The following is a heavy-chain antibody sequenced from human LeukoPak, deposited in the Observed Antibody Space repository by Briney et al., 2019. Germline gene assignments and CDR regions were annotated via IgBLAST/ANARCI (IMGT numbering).Heavy chain of an antibody. Sequence: SETLSLACAVYGGSFSGYYWSWIRQPPGKGLEWIGEINHSGSTNYNPSLKSRVTISVDTSKNQFSLKLSSVTAADTAVYYCARFPVRLVNAYYYYYGMDVWGQGTTVTVSS. CDR3: ARFPVRLVNAYYYYYGMDV. J-gene: IGHJ6*02. CDR1: GGSFSGYY. CDR2: INHSGST. V-gene: IGHV4-34*01. D-gene: IGHD3-9*01.